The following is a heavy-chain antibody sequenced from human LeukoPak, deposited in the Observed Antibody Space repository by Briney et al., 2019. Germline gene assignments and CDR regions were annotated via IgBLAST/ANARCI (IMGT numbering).Heavy chain of an antibody. CDR2: IXXIFGTP. Sequence: AASVKVSCKASGGTFSSYAISWVRQAPGQGLEWMGXIXXIFGTPNXAXKFQGRVTITADESTSTAYMELSSLRSEDTAVYYCARDRNYYGSGSYANYFDYWGQGTLVTVSS. J-gene: IGHJ4*02. CDR1: GGTFSSYA. CDR3: ARDRNYYGSGSYANYFDY. V-gene: IGHV1-69*13. D-gene: IGHD3-10*01.